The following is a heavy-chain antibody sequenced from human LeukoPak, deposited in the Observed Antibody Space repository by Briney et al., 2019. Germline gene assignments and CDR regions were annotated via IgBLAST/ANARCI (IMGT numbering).Heavy chain of an antibody. CDR3: ARLGVAAVGTSGYFDY. J-gene: IGHJ4*02. V-gene: IGHV3-21*01. CDR1: GFTFSNFG. Sequence: PGGSLRLSCAASGFTFSNFGRNWARQAPGKGLGGVSSITSSSSYISYADSLRGRFTISRDNAKNSLYLQMNSLRAEDTAVYYCARLGVAAVGTSGYFDYWGQGTLVTVSS. CDR2: ITSSSSYI. D-gene: IGHD6-13*01.